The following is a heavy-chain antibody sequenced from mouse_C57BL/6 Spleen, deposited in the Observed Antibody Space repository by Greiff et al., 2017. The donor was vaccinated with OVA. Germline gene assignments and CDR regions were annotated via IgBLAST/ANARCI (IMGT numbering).Heavy chain of an antibody. CDR1: GYTFTDYE. CDR2: IDPETGGT. V-gene: IGHV1-15*01. CDR3: TRGGDYDY. Sequence: VQLQQSGAELVRPGASVTLSCKASGYTFTDYEMHWVKQTPVHGLEWIGAIDPETGGTAYKQKFKGKAILTADKSSSTAYMELRSLTSEDSAVYYCTRGGDYDYWGQGTTLTVSS. J-gene: IGHJ2*01. D-gene: IGHD2-4*01.